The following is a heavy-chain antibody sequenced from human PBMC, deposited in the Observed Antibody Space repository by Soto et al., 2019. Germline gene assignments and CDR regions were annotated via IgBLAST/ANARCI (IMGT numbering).Heavy chain of an antibody. V-gene: IGHV3-30-3*01. J-gene: IGHJ5*02. CDR2: ISYDGSNK. D-gene: IGHD2-15*01. CDR1: GFTFSSYA. Sequence: WGSLRLSCAASGFTFSSYAMRWVRQAPGKGLEWVAVISYDGSNKYYADSVKGRFTISRDNSKNTLYLQMNSLRAEDTAVYYCARDIVVVVAAKYQKHGDWFDPWGQGTLVTVSS. CDR3: ARDIVVVVAAKYQKHGDWFDP.